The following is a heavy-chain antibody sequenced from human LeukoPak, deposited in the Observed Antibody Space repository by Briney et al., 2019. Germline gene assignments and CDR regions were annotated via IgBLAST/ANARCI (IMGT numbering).Heavy chain of an antibody. CDR2: FDPGDGET. Sequence: GASVKVSCKVSGYTLTELSMHWVRQAPGKGLEWMGGFDPGDGETIYAQKFQGRVTMTTDTSTSTAYMELRSLRSDDTAVYYCARVRYGDYSNWFDPWGQGTLVTVSS. CDR1: GYTLTELS. V-gene: IGHV1-24*01. D-gene: IGHD4-17*01. J-gene: IGHJ5*02. CDR3: ARVRYGDYSNWFDP.